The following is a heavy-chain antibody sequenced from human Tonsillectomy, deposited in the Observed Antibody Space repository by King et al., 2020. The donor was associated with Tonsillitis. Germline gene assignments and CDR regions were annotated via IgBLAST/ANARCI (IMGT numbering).Heavy chain of an antibody. Sequence: VQLVESGGGLVQPGGSLRVSCAASGFTFYNYVMSWVRQVPGKGLEWVSSISGSGGNTYYGDSVKGRFTISRDNSWNTLYLQMSNLRADDTAVYYCTKDLSGNSFHYYYGMDVWGQGTTVAVSS. V-gene: IGHV3-23*04. CDR1: GFTFYNYV. D-gene: IGHD4-23*01. CDR2: ISGSGGNT. CDR3: TKDLSGNSFHYYYGMDV. J-gene: IGHJ6*02.